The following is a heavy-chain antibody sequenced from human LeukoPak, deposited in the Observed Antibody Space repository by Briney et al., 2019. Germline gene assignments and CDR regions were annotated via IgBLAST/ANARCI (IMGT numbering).Heavy chain of an antibody. D-gene: IGHD5-18*01. CDR1: GFTFSSYA. J-gene: IGHJ4*02. CDR3: AKDGGGYSYGLLDY. V-gene: IGHV3-23*01. Sequence: GGSLRLSCAASGFTFSSYAMSWVRQAPGEGLEWVSAISGSGGSTYYADSVKGRFTISRDNSKNTLYLQMNSLRAEDTAVYYCAKDGGGYSYGLLDYWGQGTLVTVSS. CDR2: ISGSGGST.